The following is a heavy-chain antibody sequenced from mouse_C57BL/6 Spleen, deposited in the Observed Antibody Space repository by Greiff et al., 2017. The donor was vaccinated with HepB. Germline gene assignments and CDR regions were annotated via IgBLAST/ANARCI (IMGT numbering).Heavy chain of an antibody. V-gene: IGHV1-55*01. Sequence: VQLQQPGAELVKPGASVKMSCKASGYTFTSYWITWVKQRPGQGLEWIGDIYPGSGSTNYNEKFKSKATLTVDTSSSTAYMQLSSLTSEDSAVYYCARDAYYYGSSYEGYFDYWGQGTTLTVSS. J-gene: IGHJ2*01. CDR2: IYPGSGST. CDR3: ARDAYYYGSSYEGYFDY. D-gene: IGHD1-1*01. CDR1: GYTFTSYW.